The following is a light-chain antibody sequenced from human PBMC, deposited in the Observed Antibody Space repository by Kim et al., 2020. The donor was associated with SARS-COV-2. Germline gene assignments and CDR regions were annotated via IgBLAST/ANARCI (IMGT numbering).Light chain of an antibody. CDR1: GLAGKY. V-gene: IGLV3-1*01. CDR2: QDN. J-gene: IGLJ2*01. CDR3: QAWDSTTAV. Sequence: SVSPGQTASISCSGDGLAGKYACWYQQKPGQSPILLIYQDNKRPSGIPERFSGSSSVNSATLTIRETQAVDEADYYCQAWDSTTAVFGAGTQLTVL.